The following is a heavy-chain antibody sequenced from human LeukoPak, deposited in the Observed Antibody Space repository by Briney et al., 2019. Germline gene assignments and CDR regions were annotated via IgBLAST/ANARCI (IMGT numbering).Heavy chain of an antibody. D-gene: IGHD2-2*02. CDR2: IWYDGSNK. J-gene: IGHJ6*02. CDR1: GFTFSSYG. V-gene: IGHV3-33*01. Sequence: GGSLRLSCAASGFTFSSYGMHWVRQAPGKGLEWVAVIWYDGSNKYYADSVKGRFTISRDNSKNTLYLQMNSLRAEDTAVYYCAREGDCSSTSCYMRYYGMDVWGQGTTVTVSS. CDR3: AREGDCSSTSCYMRYYGMDV.